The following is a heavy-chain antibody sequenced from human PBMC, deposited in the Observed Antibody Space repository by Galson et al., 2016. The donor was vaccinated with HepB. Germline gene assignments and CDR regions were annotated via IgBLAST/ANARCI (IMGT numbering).Heavy chain of an antibody. CDR2: IYYSGST. J-gene: IGHJ4*02. CDR1: GCSISDYY. V-gene: IGHV4-59*01. D-gene: IGHD1-14*01. CDR3: VRGPNFNHVFH. Sequence: SETLSLTCTVSGCSISDYYWSWIRQPSGKGLEWLGYIYYSGSTSYNSSLPGRVTRSVDRTKNQFSLRLTSVTAAATAVYYCVRGPNFNHVFHWGQGILVTVSS.